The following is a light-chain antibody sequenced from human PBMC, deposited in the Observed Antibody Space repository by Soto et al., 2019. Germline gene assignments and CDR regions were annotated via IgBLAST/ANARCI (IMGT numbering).Light chain of an antibody. Sequence: EIVLTQSPGTLSLSPGERATLSCRASQSVSNNYLAWYQQKPGQAPRLLIYGASNRATGIPDRFSGSGSGTDFTLTISRLEPEDFAVYYCQEYGSSLTWTFGQGTKVDI. CDR2: GAS. CDR1: QSVSNNY. CDR3: QEYGSSLTWT. V-gene: IGKV3-20*01. J-gene: IGKJ1*01.